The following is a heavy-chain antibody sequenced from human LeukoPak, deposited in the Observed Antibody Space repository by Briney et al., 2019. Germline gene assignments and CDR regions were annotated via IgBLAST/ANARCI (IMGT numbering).Heavy chain of an antibody. CDR2: IYSGGST. D-gene: IGHD4-11*01. J-gene: IGHJ4*02. CDR1: GFTFSSTY. CDR3: WRDRECGTYSDY. V-gene: IGHV3-66*01. Sequence: GGSLRLSCAASGFTFSSTYMTWVRQAPGKGLEWVSVIYSGGSTYYADSVEGRCTIFTDNSENTLYLQMINLRADDTAVDYCWRDRECGTYSDYWGQGTLVTVSS.